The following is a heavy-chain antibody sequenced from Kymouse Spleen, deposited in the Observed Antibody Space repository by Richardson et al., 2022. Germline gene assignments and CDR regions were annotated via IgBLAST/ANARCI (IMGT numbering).Heavy chain of an antibody. J-gene: IGHJ4*02. D-gene: IGHD3-10*01. CDR3: ARGIGYYGSGSYYTLFDY. CDR2: ISSSSSTI. Sequence: EVQLVESGGGLVQPGGSLRLSCAASGFTFSSYSMNWVRQAPGKGLEWVSYISSSSSTIYYADSVKGRFTISRDNAKNSLYLQMNSLRDEDTAVYYCARGIGYYGSGSYYTLFDYWGQGTLVTVSS. V-gene: IGHV3-48*02. CDR1: GFTFSSYS.